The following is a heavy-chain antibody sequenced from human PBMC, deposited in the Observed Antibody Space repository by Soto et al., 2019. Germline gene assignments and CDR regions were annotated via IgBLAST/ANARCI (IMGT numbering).Heavy chain of an antibody. Sequence: QVQLVESGGSVVQPGRSLRLSCAASGFTFSSYGMHWVRQAPGKGLEWVAVISYDGSNKYYADSVKGRFTISRDNSKNTLYLQMNSLRAEDTAVYYCAKDMGELLFDYWGQGTLVTVSS. V-gene: IGHV3-30*18. D-gene: IGHD3-10*01. J-gene: IGHJ4*02. CDR3: AKDMGELLFDY. CDR2: ISYDGSNK. CDR1: GFTFSSYG.